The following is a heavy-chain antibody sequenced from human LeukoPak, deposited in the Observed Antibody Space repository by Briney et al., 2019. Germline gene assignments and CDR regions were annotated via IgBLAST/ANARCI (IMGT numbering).Heavy chain of an antibody. V-gene: IGHV3-64*01. D-gene: IGHD1-14*01. CDR2: IASNGGSK. CDR1: GFSFSTYT. Sequence: GGSLRLSCAASGFSFSTYTMRWVRQAPGKGLEYVSGIASNGGSKHYANSVKGRFTISRDNSKNTMSVQMDDLRAEDTAVYYCTRYNNDHFDYWGQGTLVTVSS. CDR3: TRYNNDHFDY. J-gene: IGHJ4*02.